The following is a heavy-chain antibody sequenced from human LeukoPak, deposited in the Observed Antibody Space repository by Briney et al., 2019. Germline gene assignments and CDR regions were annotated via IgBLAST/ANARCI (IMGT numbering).Heavy chain of an antibody. CDR2: INPNSGGT. J-gene: IGHJ4*02. D-gene: IGHD6-6*01. CDR1: GYTFTGYY. CDR3: AREYSSSPRSMDY. V-gene: IGHV1-2*02. Sequence: ASVKVSCKASGYTFTGYYMHWVRQAPGQGLEWMGWINPNSGGTNYAQKFQGRVTMTRDTSIGTAYMELSRLRSDDTAVYYCAREYSSSPRSMDYWGQGTLVTVSS.